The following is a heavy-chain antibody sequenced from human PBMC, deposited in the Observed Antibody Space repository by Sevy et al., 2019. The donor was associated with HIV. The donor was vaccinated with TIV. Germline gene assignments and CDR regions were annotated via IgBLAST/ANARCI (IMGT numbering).Heavy chain of an antibody. V-gene: IGHV3-30*02. CDR3: AKITTVTTWKDFDY. J-gene: IGHJ4*02. CDR2: IRYDGSNK. CDR1: GFTFSSYG. D-gene: IGHD4-17*01. Sequence: GGSLSLSCAASGFTFSSYGMHWVRQAPGKGLEWVAFIRYDGSNKYYADSVKGRFTISRDNSKNTLYLQMNSLRAEDTAVYYCAKITTVTTWKDFDYWGQGTLVTVSS.